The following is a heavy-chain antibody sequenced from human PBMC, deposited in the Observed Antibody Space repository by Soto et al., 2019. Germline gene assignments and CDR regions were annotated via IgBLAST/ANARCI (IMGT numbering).Heavy chain of an antibody. Sequence: PGGSLRLSCAASEFTFRSYWMHWVRQSPGKGLVWVSRISGDGSSTNYADSVKGRFTISRDNAKNTVYLQIDSLRAEDTAVYYCARSIRGTYGAFDLWGQGTVVTVSS. CDR1: EFTFRSYW. D-gene: IGHD1-7*01. CDR2: ISGDGSST. CDR3: ARSIRGTYGAFDL. J-gene: IGHJ3*01. V-gene: IGHV3-74*01.